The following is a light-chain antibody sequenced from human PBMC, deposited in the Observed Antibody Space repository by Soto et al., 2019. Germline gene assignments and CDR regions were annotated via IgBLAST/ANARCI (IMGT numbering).Light chain of an antibody. CDR1: QSVNNN. Sequence: ETLMTQSPATLSVSPGERATLSCRASQSVNNNLAWYQQKLGQAPRGLIYGASTRATGIPARFTGSGSGTEFILTITSLQSEDSAVYYCQEYSTWPWTFGQGTKVEFK. V-gene: IGKV3-15*01. CDR2: GAS. CDR3: QEYSTWPWT. J-gene: IGKJ1*01.